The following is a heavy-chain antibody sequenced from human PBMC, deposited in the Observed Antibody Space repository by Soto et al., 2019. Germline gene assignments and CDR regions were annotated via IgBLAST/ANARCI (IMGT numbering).Heavy chain of an antibody. CDR1: GFTFSDYY. D-gene: IGHD1-1*01. J-gene: IGHJ4*02. CDR2: ITSDGSPI. Sequence: PGGSLRLSCAASGFTFSDYYMSWIRQAPGKGLEWVSYITSDGSPIYYADSVRGRFTISRDSAKNSVSPQMNSLRAEDTAMYYCAGGEMSTISFDYWGQGTLATVSS. CDR3: AGGEMSTISFDY. V-gene: IGHV3-11*01.